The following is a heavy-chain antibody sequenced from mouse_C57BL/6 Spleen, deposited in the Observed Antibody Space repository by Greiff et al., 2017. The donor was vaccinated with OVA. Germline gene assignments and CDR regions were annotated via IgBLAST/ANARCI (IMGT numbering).Heavy chain of an antibody. D-gene: IGHD1-1*01. J-gene: IGHJ4*01. V-gene: IGHV5-17*01. CDR3: ARPGRYYAMDY. Sequence: DVMLVESGGGLVKPGGSLKLSCAASGFTFSDYGMHWVRQAPEKGLEWVAYISSGSSTIYYADTVKGRFTISRDNAKNTLFLQMTSLRSEDTAMYYCARPGRYYAMDYWGQGTSVTVSS. CDR1: GFTFSDYG. CDR2: ISSGSSTI.